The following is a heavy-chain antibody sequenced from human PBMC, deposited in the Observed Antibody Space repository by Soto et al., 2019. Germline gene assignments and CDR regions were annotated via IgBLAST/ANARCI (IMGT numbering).Heavy chain of an antibody. CDR2: IGTAGDT. CDR1: GFTFSGFD. Sequence: PGGSLRLSCEASGFTFSGFDVHWVRQPTGKGLEWVSTIGTAGDTYYAVSVKGRFTISRDSAKNSLSLQMNSLRAGDTAVYFCARGQEVGAHFFDSWGQGTQVTVYS. J-gene: IGHJ4*02. CDR3: ARGQEVGAHFFDS. D-gene: IGHD2-15*01. V-gene: IGHV3-13*01.